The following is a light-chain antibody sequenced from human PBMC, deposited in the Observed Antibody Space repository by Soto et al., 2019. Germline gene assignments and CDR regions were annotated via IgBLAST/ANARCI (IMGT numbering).Light chain of an antibody. CDR2: DVS. V-gene: IGLV2-14*03. CDR1: SGDVGGYNY. Sequence: QSALTQPASVSGSPGQSITISCTGTSGDVGGYNYVSWYQQHPGKAPKLIIYDVSTRPSGVSNRFSGSKSGNTASLTIAGLQAEDEADYYCSSYRSSITYVFGTGTKLTVL. CDR3: SSYRSSITYV. J-gene: IGLJ1*01.